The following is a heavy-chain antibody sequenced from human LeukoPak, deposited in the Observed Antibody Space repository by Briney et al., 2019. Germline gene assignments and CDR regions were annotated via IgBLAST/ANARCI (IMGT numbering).Heavy chain of an antibody. CDR3: ARYLHYYDSSGYYYYFDY. CDR2: INHSGST. CDR1: GGSISSISYY. V-gene: IGHV4-39*07. J-gene: IGHJ4*02. D-gene: IGHD3-22*01. Sequence: PSETLSLTCTVSGGSISSISYYWGWIRRPPGKGLEWIGEINHSGSTNYNPSLKSRVTISVDTSKNQFSLKLSSVTAADTAVYYCARYLHYYDSSGYYYYFDYWGQGTLVTVSS.